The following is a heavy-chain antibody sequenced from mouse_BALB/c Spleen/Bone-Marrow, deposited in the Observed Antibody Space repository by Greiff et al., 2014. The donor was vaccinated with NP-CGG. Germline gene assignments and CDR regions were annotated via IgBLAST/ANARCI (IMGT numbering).Heavy chain of an antibody. CDR3: ARFSQLGLLAY. CDR1: GYNFASYW. J-gene: IGHJ3*01. CDR2: IYPGSGST. V-gene: IGHV1-55*01. D-gene: IGHD3-1*01. Sequence: QVQLQQSGAELVKPGTSAKLPCKASGYNFASYWINWVKLRPGQGLEWIGDIYPGSGSTNYNEKFKSKATLTVDTSSSAAYMQLSSLASEDSALYYCARFSQLGLLAYWGQGTLVTVSA.